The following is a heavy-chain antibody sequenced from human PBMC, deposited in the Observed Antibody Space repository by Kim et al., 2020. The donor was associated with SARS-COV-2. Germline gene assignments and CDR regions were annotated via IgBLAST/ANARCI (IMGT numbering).Heavy chain of an antibody. V-gene: IGHV3-13*04. CDR2: ICTAGDT. CDR3: ARGCSGGSCYSFDY. CDR1: GFTFSSYD. D-gene: IGHD2-15*01. J-gene: IGHJ4*02. Sequence: GGSLRLSCAASGFTFSSYDMHWVRQATGKGLEWVSAICTAGDTYYPGSVKGRFTISRENAKNSLYLQMNSLRAGDTAVYYCARGCSGGSCYSFDYWGQGTLVTVSS.